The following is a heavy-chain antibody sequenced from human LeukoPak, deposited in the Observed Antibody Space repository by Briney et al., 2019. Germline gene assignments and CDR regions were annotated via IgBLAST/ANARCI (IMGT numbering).Heavy chain of an antibody. CDR1: GFTFTRYS. CDR3: ARGNLGMDV. D-gene: IGHD5-24*01. V-gene: IGHV3-48*02. J-gene: IGHJ6*02. Sequence: GGSLRLSCAASGFTFTRYSMNWVRKAPGKGLEWVSYISTGSRTIYYADSVKGRFTISRDNAKNSLYLHMNSLRDEDTAVYFCARGNLGMDVWGQGTTVTVSS. CDR2: ISTGSRTI.